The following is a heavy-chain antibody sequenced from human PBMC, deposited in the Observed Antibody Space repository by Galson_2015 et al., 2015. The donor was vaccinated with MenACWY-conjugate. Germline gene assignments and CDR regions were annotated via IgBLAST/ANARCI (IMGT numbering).Heavy chain of an antibody. J-gene: IGHJ4*02. CDR3: TRVKWQQLTADS. CDR1: WFPLRLSF. V-gene: IGHV3-74*01. Sequence: LSCAASWFPLRLSFLPWFPPFPGKGLVWVSRINPDGSGTTYADSVKGRFTISRDNAKNTLYLQMNSLRAEDTAVYYCTRVKWQQLTADSWGQGTLVTVSS. CDR2: INPDGSGT. D-gene: IGHD6-13*01.